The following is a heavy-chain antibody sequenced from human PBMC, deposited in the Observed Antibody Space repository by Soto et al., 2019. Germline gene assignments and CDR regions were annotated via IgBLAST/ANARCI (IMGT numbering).Heavy chain of an antibody. CDR1: GFDFGSFG. V-gene: IGHV1-58*02. Sequence: ASVKVSCKASGFDFGSFGIQFLRQTRGRGLEWIGWIVVASDRTNYARQFQGRVAFSRDMSSTTAYMDLYDLKSDDTAVYFCSADHPHTAIGWPVWGQGTTVTVSS. CDR3: SADHPHTAIGWPV. J-gene: IGHJ6*02. CDR2: IVVASDRT.